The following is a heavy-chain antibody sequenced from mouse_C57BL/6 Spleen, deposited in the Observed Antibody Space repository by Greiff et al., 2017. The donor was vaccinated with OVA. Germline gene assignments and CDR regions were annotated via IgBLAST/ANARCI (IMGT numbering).Heavy chain of an antibody. CDR2: INYDGSST. D-gene: IGHD2-4*01. V-gene: IGHV5-16*01. J-gene: IGHJ1*03. CDR3: ARDRIYDYDNWYFDV. Sequence: EVKVVESEGGLVQPGSSMKLSCTASGFTFSDYYMAWVRQVPEKGLEWVANINYDGSSTYYLDSLKSRFIISRDNAKNILYLQMSSLKSEDTATYYCARDRIYDYDNWYFDVWGTGTTVTVSS. CDR1: GFTFSDYY.